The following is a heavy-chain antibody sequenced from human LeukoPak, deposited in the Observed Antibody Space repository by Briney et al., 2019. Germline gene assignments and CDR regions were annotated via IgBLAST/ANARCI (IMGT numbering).Heavy chain of an antibody. J-gene: IGHJ4*02. V-gene: IGHV4-39*07. CDR2: IYKSGST. CDR3: ARRVDYYDTGDYFDY. Sequence: SETLSLTCTVSGGSISITSYYWGWIRQPPGKGLEWIGSIYKSGSTNYNPSLKSRVTISVDTSKNQFSLKLSSVTAADTAVYYCARRVDYYDTGDYFDYWGQGTLVTVSS. D-gene: IGHD3-22*01. CDR1: GGSISITSYY.